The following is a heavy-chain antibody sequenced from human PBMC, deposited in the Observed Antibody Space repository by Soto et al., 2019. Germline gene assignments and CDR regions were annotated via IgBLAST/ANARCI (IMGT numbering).Heavy chain of an antibody. CDR1: GGTFSSYA. CDR3: ARAFEAPDYYDSSGYFFDY. D-gene: IGHD3-22*01. V-gene: IGHV1-69*13. CDR2: IIPIFGTA. Sequence: SVKVSCKASGGTFSSYAISWVRQAPGQGLEWMGGIIPIFGTANYAQKFQGRVTITADESTSTAYMELSSLRSEDTAVYYCARAFEAPDYYDSSGYFFDYWGQGTLVTSPQ. J-gene: IGHJ4*02.